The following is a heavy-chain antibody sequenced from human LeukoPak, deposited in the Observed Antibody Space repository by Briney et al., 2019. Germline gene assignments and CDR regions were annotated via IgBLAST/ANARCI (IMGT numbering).Heavy chain of an antibody. J-gene: IGHJ4*02. CDR2: ILTSGTT. Sequence: SETLSLTCTVSNGSISSYHWSWVRQPPGKGLEWIGYILTSGTTNYNPSPKSRLTISVDTSTNQFTLKLSSVTAADTAVYYCARLRVSGSYLYYFAYWGQGTLDTVSS. D-gene: IGHD1-26*01. V-gene: IGHV4-4*09. CDR3: ARLRVSGSYLYYFAY. CDR1: NGSISSYH.